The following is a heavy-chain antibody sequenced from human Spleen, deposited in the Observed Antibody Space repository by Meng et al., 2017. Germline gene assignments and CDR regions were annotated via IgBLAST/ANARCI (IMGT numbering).Heavy chain of an antibody. J-gene: IGHJ4*02. CDR3: ARARQTAMVVDY. CDR1: GGSFSGYY. D-gene: IGHD5-18*01. Sequence: VPHQTWGPGLSKPSATLSLTGAVYGGSFSGYYWSWIRQPPGKGLEWIGEINHSGSTNYNPSLKSRVTISVDTSKNQFSLKLSSVTAADTAVYYCARARQTAMVVDYWGQGTLVTVSS. V-gene: IGHV4-34*01. CDR2: INHSGST.